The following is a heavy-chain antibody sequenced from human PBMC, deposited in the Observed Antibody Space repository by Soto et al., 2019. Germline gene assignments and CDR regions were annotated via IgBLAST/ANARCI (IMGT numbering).Heavy chain of an antibody. CDR2: IYYSGST. CDR1: GGSISSGGYH. J-gene: IGHJ5*02. Sequence: SETLSLTCTVSGGSISSGGYHWSWIRQHPGKGLEWIGYIYYSGSTYYNPSLKSRVTISVDTSKNQFSLKLSSVTAADTAVYYCARGRITMVRGVKSNWFDPWGQGTLVTVSS. D-gene: IGHD3-10*01. V-gene: IGHV4-31*03. CDR3: ARGRITMVRGVKSNWFDP.